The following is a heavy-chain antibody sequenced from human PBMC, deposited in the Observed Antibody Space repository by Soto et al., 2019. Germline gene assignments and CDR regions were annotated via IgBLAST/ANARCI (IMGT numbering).Heavy chain of an antibody. Sequence: SVKYSCKAPGYTFTSYGITWVRQAPGQGLEWMGWISAYNGNTNYAQKLQGRVTMTTDTSTSTAYMELRSLRSDDTAVYYCARGFTDARFLEWLFDYYSDYWGQGTLVTVSS. CDR1: GYTFTSYG. J-gene: IGHJ4*02. CDR3: ARGFTDARFLEWLFDYYSDY. D-gene: IGHD3-3*01. CDR2: ISAYNGNT. V-gene: IGHV1-18*01.